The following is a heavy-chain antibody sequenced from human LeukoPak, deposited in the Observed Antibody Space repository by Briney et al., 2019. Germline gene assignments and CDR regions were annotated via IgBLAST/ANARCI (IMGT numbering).Heavy chain of an antibody. CDR2: INPNSGDT. CDR1: GYTFIFHY. D-gene: IGHD1-14*01. V-gene: IGHV1-2*02. Sequence: ASVKVSCKASGYTFIFHYIHWVRQAPGQGLEWMGWINPNSGDTKYAQKFQGRVTMTRDTSISTANMELSRLTSDDTAVYYCARVNTTLDYWGQGTLVTASS. CDR3: ARVNTTLDY. J-gene: IGHJ4*02.